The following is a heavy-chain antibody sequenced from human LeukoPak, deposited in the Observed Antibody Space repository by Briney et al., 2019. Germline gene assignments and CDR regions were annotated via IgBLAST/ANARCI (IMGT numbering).Heavy chain of an antibody. D-gene: IGHD1-26*01. CDR3: AREGATRGSDY. CDR2: IYYSGST. V-gene: IGHV4-39*02. J-gene: IGHJ4*02. Sequence: PSETLSLTCTVSGGSISSSSYYWGWIRQPPGKGLEWIGSIYYSGSTYYNPSLKSRVTISVDTSKNQFSLKLSSVTAADTAVYYCAREGATRGSDYWGQGTLVTVSS. CDR1: GGSISSSSYY.